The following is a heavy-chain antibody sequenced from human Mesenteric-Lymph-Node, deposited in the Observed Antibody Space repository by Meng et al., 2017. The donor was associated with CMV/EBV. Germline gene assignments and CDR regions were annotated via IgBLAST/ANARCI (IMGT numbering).Heavy chain of an antibody. CDR2: IYYDGTI. D-gene: IGHD2-21*01. CDR1: GGSISSGGYY. V-gene: IGHV4-39*02. CDR3: ARGRSIVTFDP. Sequence: SETLSLTCTVSGGSISSGGYYWGWIRQPPGRGLEWIGSIYYDGTIYYTPSLKSRVIISVDASKKHFSLKLTSVTAAATAIYYCARGRSIVTFDPWGQGVLVTVSS. J-gene: IGHJ5*02.